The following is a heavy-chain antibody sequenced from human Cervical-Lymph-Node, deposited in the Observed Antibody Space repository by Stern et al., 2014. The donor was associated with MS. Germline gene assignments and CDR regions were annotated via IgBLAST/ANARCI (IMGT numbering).Heavy chain of an antibody. J-gene: IGHJ6*02. CDR2: IYHSGTT. V-gene: IGHV4-4*02. CDR3: ARARGLMATSASYYDGMDV. D-gene: IGHD2-8*01. CDR1: GVSIRSPNR. Sequence: VQLQESGPGLVKPSGTLSLTCVVSGVSIRSPNRWTWVRQPPGKGLEWIGEIYHSGTTNYNPSLTSRVTISVDNYKSTLYLKRDSVTAADTAVYFCARARGLMATSASYYDGMDVWGQGTTVIVSS.